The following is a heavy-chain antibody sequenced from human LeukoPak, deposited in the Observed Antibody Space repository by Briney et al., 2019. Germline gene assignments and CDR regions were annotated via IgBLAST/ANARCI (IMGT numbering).Heavy chain of an antibody. CDR1: EFTVNNNY. D-gene: IGHD4-17*01. Sequence: PGGSLRLSCAASEFTVNNNYMSWVRQAPGKGLEWVSTIYSAGSTNYADSVRGRFNISRDNSKNTMYLQMNSLRAEDTAVYYCAGGLRSGLIDYWGQGTLVTVSS. CDR3: AGGLRSGLIDY. J-gene: IGHJ4*02. V-gene: IGHV3-53*01. CDR2: IYSAGST.